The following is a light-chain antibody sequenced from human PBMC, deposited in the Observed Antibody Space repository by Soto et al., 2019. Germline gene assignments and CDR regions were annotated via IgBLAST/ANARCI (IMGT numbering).Light chain of an antibody. CDR1: QSISNH. CDR3: QQSYSTPIT. J-gene: IGKJ5*01. Sequence: IQMTQSPSSLSASVEDRVTITCRASQSISNHLAWYQVKPGKAPKLLIYAASTLESGVPSRFSGSGSGTDFTLTISSLQPEDFATYYCQQSYSTPITFGQGTRLEI. V-gene: IGKV1-39*01. CDR2: AAS.